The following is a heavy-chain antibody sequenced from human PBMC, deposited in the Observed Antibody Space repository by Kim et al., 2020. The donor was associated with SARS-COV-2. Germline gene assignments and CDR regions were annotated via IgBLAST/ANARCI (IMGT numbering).Heavy chain of an antibody. Sequence: GGSLRLSCAASGFTFSSYAMHWVRQAPGKGLEWVAVISYDGSNKYYADSVKGRFTISRDNSKNTLYLQMNSLRAEDTAVYYCARDRYYDILTGLTAWGQGTLVTVSS. V-gene: IGHV3-30-3*01. J-gene: IGHJ5*02. CDR2: ISYDGSNK. D-gene: IGHD3-9*01. CDR1: GFTFSSYA. CDR3: ARDRYYDILTGLTA.